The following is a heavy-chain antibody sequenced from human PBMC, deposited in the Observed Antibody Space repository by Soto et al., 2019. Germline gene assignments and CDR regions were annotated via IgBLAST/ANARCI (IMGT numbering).Heavy chain of an antibody. CDR1: GGSISSSSYY. D-gene: IGHD2-2*01. CDR3: ARHELVGVVPAAAQGRGGWFDP. Sequence: PSETLSLTCTVSGGSISSSSYYWGWIRQPPGKGLEWIGSIYYSGSTYYNPSLKSRVTISVDTSKNQFSLKLSSVTAADTAVYYCARHELVGVVPAAAQGRGGWFDPWGQGTLVTVSS. V-gene: IGHV4-39*01. J-gene: IGHJ5*02. CDR2: IYYSGST.